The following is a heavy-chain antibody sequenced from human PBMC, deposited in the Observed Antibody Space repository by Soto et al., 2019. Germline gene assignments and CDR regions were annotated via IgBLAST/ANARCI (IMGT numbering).Heavy chain of an antibody. D-gene: IGHD6-13*01. CDR1: GYTFTNYY. J-gene: IGHJ4*02. V-gene: IGHV1-46*01. Sequence: QVQLVQSGAEVKEPGASVKVSCRASGYTFTNYYMHWVRQAPGQGLEWMGVINPSDRSTYYAQKFQGRVTMTRDTSTSTVYMELSSLRSEDTAVYFCVRARAAAGAAEGYWGQGTLVTVSS. CDR2: INPSDRST. CDR3: VRARAAAGAAEGY.